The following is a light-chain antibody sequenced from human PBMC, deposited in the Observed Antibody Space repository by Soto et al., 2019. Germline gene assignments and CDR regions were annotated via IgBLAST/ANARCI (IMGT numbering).Light chain of an antibody. V-gene: IGKV2D-30*01. Sequence: DVVMTQSPLSLPVTLGQPASISCRSSQSLVYSDGNTYLNWFQQRPGQSPRRLIYKVSNWDSGGPDRFRGSGVRTDFTLKIRRGGGGEVGVYYRQQGNPRAGPLGQGTRLEIK. CDR1: QSLVYSDGNTY. CDR2: KVS. CDR3: QQGNPRAGP. J-gene: IGKJ5*01.